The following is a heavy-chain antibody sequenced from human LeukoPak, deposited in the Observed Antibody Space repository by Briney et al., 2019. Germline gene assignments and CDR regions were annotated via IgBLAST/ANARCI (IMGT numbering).Heavy chain of an antibody. D-gene: IGHD3-22*01. CDR3: ARRRSSGYSY. Sequence: SETLSLTCAVYGGSFSGYYWSWIRQPPGKGLEWSGEINHSRSANYNPSLKSRVTISVDTTKNQFSQKLSSVTAADTAVYYCARRRSSGYSYWGQGTLVTVSS. CDR1: GGSFSGYY. J-gene: IGHJ4*02. CDR2: INHSRSA. V-gene: IGHV4-34*01.